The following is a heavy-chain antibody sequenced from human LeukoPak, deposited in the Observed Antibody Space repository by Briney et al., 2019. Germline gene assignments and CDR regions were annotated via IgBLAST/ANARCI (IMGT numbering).Heavy chain of an antibody. D-gene: IGHD1-20*01. CDR2: INHSGST. V-gene: IGHV4-34*01. CDR1: GGSFSGYY. CDR3: ARGQYIAGTAFDI. J-gene: IGHJ3*02. Sequence: SETLSLTCAVYGGSFSGYYRSWIRQPPGKGLEWIGEINHSGSTNYNPSLKSRVTISVDTSKNQLSLKLSSVTAADTAVYYCARGQYIAGTAFDIWGQGTMVTVSS.